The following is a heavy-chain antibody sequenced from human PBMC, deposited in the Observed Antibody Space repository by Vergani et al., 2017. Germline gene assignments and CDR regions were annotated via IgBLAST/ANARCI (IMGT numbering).Heavy chain of an antibody. Sequence: QVQLVQSGAEVKKPGASVKVSCKASGYTFTSYYMHWVRQAPGQGLEWMGIINPSGGSTSYAQKFQGRVTMTRDTSTSTVYMELSSLRSEDTAVYYCASSYSLARPSALYYYYYMDVWGKGTTVTVSS. D-gene: IGHD2-21*01. J-gene: IGHJ6*03. V-gene: IGHV1-46*03. CDR2: INPSGGST. CDR1: GYTFTSYY. CDR3: ASSYSLARPSALYYYYYMDV.